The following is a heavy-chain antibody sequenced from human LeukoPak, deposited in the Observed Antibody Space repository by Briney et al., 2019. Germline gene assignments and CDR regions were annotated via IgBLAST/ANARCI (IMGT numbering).Heavy chain of an antibody. Sequence: ASVKVSCKASGYTFTGYYMHWVRQAPGQGLEWMGWINPNNGVTNHAQKFQGRVTMTRDTSISTAYMELSRLRSDDTAVYYCAKEVRVVINNPAMGYWGQGTLVTVSS. CDR2: INPNNGVT. J-gene: IGHJ4*02. V-gene: IGHV1-2*02. D-gene: IGHD3-3*01. CDR1: GYTFTGYY. CDR3: AKEVRVVINNPAMGY.